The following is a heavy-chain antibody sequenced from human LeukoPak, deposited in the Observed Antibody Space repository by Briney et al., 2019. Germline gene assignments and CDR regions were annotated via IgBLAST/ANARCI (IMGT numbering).Heavy chain of an antibody. V-gene: IGHV4-4*07. J-gene: IGHJ6*03. CDR3: ARETVPAQNAYYMDV. D-gene: IGHD2-8*01. CDR2: IYTSGST. Sequence: SETLSLTCTVSGGSISSYYWSWIRQPAGKGLEWIGRIYTSGSTNYNPSLKSRVTMSVDTSKNQFSLKLSSVTAADTAVYYCARETVPAQNAYYMDVWGKGTTVTVSS. CDR1: GGSISSYY.